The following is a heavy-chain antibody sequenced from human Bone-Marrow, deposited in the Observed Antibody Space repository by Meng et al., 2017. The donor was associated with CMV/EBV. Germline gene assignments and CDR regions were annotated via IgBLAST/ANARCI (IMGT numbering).Heavy chain of an antibody. CDR1: GFTFDDYD. CDR3: ASFGCSSTSCPFDY. Sequence: GGSLRLSCAASGFTFDDYDMSWVRQAPGKGLEWVSGIHWNGGSTDYADSVKGRFTISRDNAKNSLYLQMNSLRAEDTALYYCASFGCSSTSCPFDYWGQGTTVTVSS. V-gene: IGHV3-20*04. CDR2: IHWNGGST. D-gene: IGHD2-2*01. J-gene: IGHJ4*03.